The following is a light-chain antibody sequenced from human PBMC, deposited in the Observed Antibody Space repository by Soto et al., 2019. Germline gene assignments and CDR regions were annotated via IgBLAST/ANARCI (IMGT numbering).Light chain of an antibody. CDR2: GAS. J-gene: IGKJ5*01. CDR1: ERLSSVY. Sequence: EIVLTQSPGTLSLSPGERATLSCRASERLSSVYLAWYQQRPSQPPRLLIYGASNRATGIPDMFSGSGSGTDFTLIINRLEPEDVAIYYCQQYGGSPRITFGQGTRLEIK. CDR3: QQYGGSPRIT. V-gene: IGKV3-20*01.